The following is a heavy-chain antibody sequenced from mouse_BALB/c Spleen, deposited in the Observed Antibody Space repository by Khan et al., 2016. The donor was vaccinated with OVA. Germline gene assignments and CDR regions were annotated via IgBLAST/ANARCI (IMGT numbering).Heavy chain of an antibody. Sequence: QVQLKESGPGLVAPSQSLSITCTVSGFSLTDYAVSWIRQPPGKGLEWLGVIWGGGSKYYNSALKSRLSISKENSKSQVFLKMNSLQTADTAMYYCAKDPPYYAMDYWGQGTSVTVSS. CDR1: GFSLTDYA. CDR3: AKDPPYYAMDY. J-gene: IGHJ4*01. V-gene: IGHV2-6-5*01. CDR2: IWGGGSK.